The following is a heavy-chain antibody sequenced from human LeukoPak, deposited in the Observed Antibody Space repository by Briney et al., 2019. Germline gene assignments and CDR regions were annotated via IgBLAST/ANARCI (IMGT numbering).Heavy chain of an antibody. D-gene: IGHD2-15*01. Sequence: GGSLRLSCAASGFTFSSYWMSWVRQAPGKGLEWVANIKQDGSEKYYVDSVKGRFTISRDNAKNSLYLQMNSLRAEDTAVYYCARVDVCSGGSCYPDAFDIWGQGTMATVSS. CDR1: GFTFSSYW. CDR3: ARVDVCSGGSCYPDAFDI. J-gene: IGHJ3*02. CDR2: IKQDGSEK. V-gene: IGHV3-7*01.